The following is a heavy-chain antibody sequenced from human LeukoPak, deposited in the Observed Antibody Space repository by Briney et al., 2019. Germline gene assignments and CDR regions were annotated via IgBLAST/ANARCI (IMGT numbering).Heavy chain of an antibody. V-gene: IGHV3-30*04. J-gene: IGHJ4*02. Sequence: GRSLRLSCAASGFTFSSYAMHWVRQAPGKGLEWVAVISYDGGNKYYADSVKGRFTISRDNSKNTLYLQMNSLRAEDTAVYYCTRVNDYYYGSGSYLAEDYWGQGTLVTVSS. D-gene: IGHD3-10*01. CDR1: GFTFSSYA. CDR3: TRVNDYYYGSGSYLAEDY. CDR2: ISYDGGNK.